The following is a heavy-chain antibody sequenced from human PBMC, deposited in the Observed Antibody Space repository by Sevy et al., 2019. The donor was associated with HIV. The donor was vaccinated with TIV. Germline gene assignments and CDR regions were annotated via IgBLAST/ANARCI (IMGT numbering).Heavy chain of an antibody. V-gene: IGHV3-23*01. CDR1: GFTFSSYA. J-gene: IGHJ4*02. Sequence: GGSLRLSCAASGFTFSSYAMSWVRQAPGKGLEWVSAISGSGGSTYYADSVKGRFTISRDNSKNKLYLQMNSLRAEDTAVYYCAKDAGLGELSYYFDYWGQGTLVTVSS. CDR2: ISGSGGST. CDR3: AKDAGLGELSYYFDY. D-gene: IGHD3-16*02.